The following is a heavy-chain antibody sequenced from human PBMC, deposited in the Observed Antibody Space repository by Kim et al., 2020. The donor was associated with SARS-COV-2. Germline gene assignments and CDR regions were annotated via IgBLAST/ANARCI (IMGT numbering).Heavy chain of an antibody. CDR3: ARQVFDYSGTYHFDN. Sequence: SETLSLTCTVSGGSINGHHWNWVRQPPGQGLDWIGLVKYSGGTTYNPSLRSRVTMSIDTSRSPVSLLLSSVTAADTAVYHCARQVFDYSGTYHFDNWGQGTLVTGSS. CDR1: GGSINGHH. D-gene: IGHD3-10*01. CDR2: VKYSGGT. J-gene: IGHJ4*02. V-gene: IGHV4-59*08.